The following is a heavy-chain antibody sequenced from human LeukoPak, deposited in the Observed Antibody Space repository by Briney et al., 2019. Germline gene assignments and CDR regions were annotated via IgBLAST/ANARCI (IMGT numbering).Heavy chain of an antibody. CDR3: ARDSSGSHDY. CDR1: GYTFTGYY. J-gene: IGHJ4*02. D-gene: IGHD1-26*01. CDR2: INPNSGGT. V-gene: IGHV1-2*02. Sequence: ASVKVSCKASGYTFTGYYIHWARQAPGQGLEWMGWINPNSGGTNYAQKFQGRVTMTRDTSISTAYMELSRLRSDDTAVYYCARDSSGSHDYWGQGTLVTVSS.